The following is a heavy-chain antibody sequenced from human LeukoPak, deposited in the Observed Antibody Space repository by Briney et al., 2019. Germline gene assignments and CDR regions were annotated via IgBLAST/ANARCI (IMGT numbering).Heavy chain of an antibody. V-gene: IGHV3-9*01. D-gene: IGHD3-10*01. CDR3: AKGVVRRALYFDY. J-gene: IGHJ4*02. Sequence: PGGSLRLSCAASGFTFEDYAMHWVRQAPGKGLEWVSGISWNSGDTGYADSVKGRFTVSRDNAKNSLFLQMNGLRPDDTALYYCAKGVVRRALYFDYWGQGTLVTVSS. CDR1: GFTFEDYA. CDR2: ISWNSGDT.